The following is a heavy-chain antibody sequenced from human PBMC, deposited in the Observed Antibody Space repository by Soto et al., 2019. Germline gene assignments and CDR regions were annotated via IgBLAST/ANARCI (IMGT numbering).Heavy chain of an antibody. Sequence: PGGSLRLSCAASGFTFDDYAMHWVRQAPGKGLEWVSGIGWNSGDIGYADSVKGRFTISRDNAKNSLHLQMNSLRAEDTALYYCAKDRLDSSGYNFLSGFDYWGQGTLVTVSS. CDR3: AKDRLDSSGYNFLSGFDY. V-gene: IGHV3-9*01. CDR1: GFTFDDYA. CDR2: IGWNSGDI. J-gene: IGHJ4*02. D-gene: IGHD3-22*01.